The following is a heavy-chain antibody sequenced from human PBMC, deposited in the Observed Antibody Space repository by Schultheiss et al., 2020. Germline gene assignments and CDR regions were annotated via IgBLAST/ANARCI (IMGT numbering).Heavy chain of an antibody. V-gene: IGHV4-59*08. CDR3: TRGDVGAYFDY. CDR1: GGSISSYY. D-gene: IGHD1-26*01. CDR2: IYYSEYA. J-gene: IGHJ4*02. Sequence: SETLSLTCTVSGGSISSYYWSWIRQPPGKGLEWIGQIYYSEYATYNPSLKSRVTISVDTSKKQFSLKLGSVIAADTAVYYCTRGDVGAYFDYWGRGSLVTVSS.